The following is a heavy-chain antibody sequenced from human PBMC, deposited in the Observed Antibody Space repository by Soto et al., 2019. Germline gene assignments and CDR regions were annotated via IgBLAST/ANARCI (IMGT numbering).Heavy chain of an antibody. Sequence: PGGSLRLSCAASGFTFSSYSMNWVRQAPGKRLEWVSYISSSSSSIYYADSVKGRFTISRDNARNSLYLQMNSLRDEDTAVYYCAREDGSGWYPDYWGQGTMVTVAS. CDR2: ISSSSSSI. CDR3: AREDGSGWYPDY. V-gene: IGHV3-48*02. J-gene: IGHJ4*02. D-gene: IGHD6-19*01. CDR1: GFTFSSYS.